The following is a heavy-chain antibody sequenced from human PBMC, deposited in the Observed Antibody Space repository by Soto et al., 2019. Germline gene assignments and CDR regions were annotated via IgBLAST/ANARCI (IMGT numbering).Heavy chain of an antibody. D-gene: IGHD3-22*01. CDR3: STRAYDTNGYYRFDP. Sequence: SETLSLTCAVYGGSFSGHSWTWIRQSPGKGLEWIGDINHSGRVNYSPSLKSRVTISLDTSKNQFSLTLSAVTAADTAMYYCSTRAYDTNGYYRFDPWGQGTLVTVSS. J-gene: IGHJ5*01. CDR1: GGSFSGHS. CDR2: INHSGRV. V-gene: IGHV4-34*01.